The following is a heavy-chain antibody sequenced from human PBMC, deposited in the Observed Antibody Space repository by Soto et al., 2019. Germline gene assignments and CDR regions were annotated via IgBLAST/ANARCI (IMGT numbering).Heavy chain of an antibody. CDR3: AKELVNSGSCYFDY. Sequence: LXLSFASSGLTFSSYAMSWVRQAPGKGLEWVSAISGSGGSTYYADSVKGRFTISRDNSKNTLYLQMNSLRAEDTAVYYCAKELVNSGSCYFDYWGQGTLVTVSS. CDR1: GLTFSSYA. J-gene: IGHJ4*02. CDR2: ISGSGGST. V-gene: IGHV3-23*01. D-gene: IGHD1-26*01.